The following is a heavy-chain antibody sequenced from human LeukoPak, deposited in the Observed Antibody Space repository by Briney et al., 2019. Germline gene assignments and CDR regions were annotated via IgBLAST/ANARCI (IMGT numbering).Heavy chain of an antibody. CDR2: INSDGSST. Sequence: GSLRLSCAASGFTFSSYWMHGVRQAPGKGLVWVSRINSDGSSTSYADSVKGRFTISRDNAKNTLYLQMNSLRAEDTAVYYCATVRSSGWYRSSWFDPWGQGTLVTVSS. V-gene: IGHV3-74*01. J-gene: IGHJ5*02. D-gene: IGHD6-19*01. CDR1: GFTFSSYW. CDR3: ATVRSSGWYRSSWFDP.